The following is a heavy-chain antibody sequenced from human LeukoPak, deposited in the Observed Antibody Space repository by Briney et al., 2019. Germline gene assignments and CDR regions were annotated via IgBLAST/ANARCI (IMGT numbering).Heavy chain of an antibody. Sequence: PSETLSLTCTVSGGSISSNTYYWGWIRQPPGKGLEWIGSIDYSGSTYYNPSLKSPVTISVDTSKNQFSLKVSSVTAADTAVYYCACGSGSGSWFDPWGQGTLVTVSS. J-gene: IGHJ5*02. CDR1: GGSISSNTYY. CDR2: IDYSGST. V-gene: IGHV4-39*01. CDR3: ACGSGSGSWFDP. D-gene: IGHD7-27*01.